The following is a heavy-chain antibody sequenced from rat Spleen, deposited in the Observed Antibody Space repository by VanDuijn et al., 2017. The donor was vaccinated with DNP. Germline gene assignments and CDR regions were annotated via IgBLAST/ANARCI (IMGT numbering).Heavy chain of an antibody. Sequence: EVQLVESGGGFVQPGRSLKLSCVGSGFTFSDYNMAWVRQAPKKGLEWVATISYDGSSTYYRDSVKGRFTVSRDNAKSTLYLQMDSLRSDDTATYYCVRELGAGAYWGQGTLVTVSS. V-gene: IGHV5-7*01. D-gene: IGHD5-1*01. CDR1: GFTFSDYN. J-gene: IGHJ3*01. CDR2: ISYDGSST. CDR3: VRELGAGAY.